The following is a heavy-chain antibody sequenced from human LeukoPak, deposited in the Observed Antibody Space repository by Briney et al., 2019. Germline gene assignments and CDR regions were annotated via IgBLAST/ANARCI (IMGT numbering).Heavy chain of an antibody. CDR1: GGSISSSSYY. Sequence: SETLSLTCTVSGGSISSSSYYWGWIRQPPGKGLEWIGSIYYSGSTYYNPSLKSRVTISVDTSKNQFSLKLSSVTAADTAVYYCARQRPDYGITFGGVIVNFDYWGQGTLVTVSS. D-gene: IGHD3-16*02. J-gene: IGHJ4*02. CDR2: IYYSGST. V-gene: IGHV4-39*01. CDR3: ARQRPDYGITFGGVIVNFDY.